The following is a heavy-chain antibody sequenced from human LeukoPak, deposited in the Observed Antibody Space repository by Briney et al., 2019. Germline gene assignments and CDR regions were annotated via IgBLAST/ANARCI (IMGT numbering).Heavy chain of an antibody. J-gene: IGHJ5*01. CDR2: ISAYNGNT. CDR1: GYTFTSCC. Sequence: ASVNLFCNVLGYTFTSCCMRCVRQAPGQGLEWMGWISAYNGNTNYAQKLQGRVTITTDTSTSTAYMELRSLRSDDTAVYYCARDLVVARRNRFDYWGQGTLVTVSS. V-gene: IGHV1-18*01. CDR3: ARDLVVARRNRFDY. D-gene: IGHD2-15*01.